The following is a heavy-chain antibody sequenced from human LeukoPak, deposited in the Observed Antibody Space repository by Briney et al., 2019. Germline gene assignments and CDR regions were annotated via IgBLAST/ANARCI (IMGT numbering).Heavy chain of an antibody. CDR1: GGTFSSYA. CDR2: IIPIFGTA. CDR3: ARPNHYDSSGEFDY. D-gene: IGHD3-22*01. J-gene: IGHJ4*02. V-gene: IGHV1-69*05. Sequence: SVKVSCKASGGTFSSYAISWVRQAPGQGLEWMGGIIPIFGTANYAQKFQGRVTITTDESTSTAYMELSSLRSEDTAVYYCARPNHYDSSGEFDYWGQGTLVTVSS.